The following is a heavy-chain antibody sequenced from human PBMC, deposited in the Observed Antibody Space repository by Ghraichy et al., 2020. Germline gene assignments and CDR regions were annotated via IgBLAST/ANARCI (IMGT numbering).Heavy chain of an antibody. CDR1: GFTFDDYA. V-gene: IGHV3-43*02. J-gene: IGHJ6*02. CDR2: ISGDGGST. Sequence: GGSLRLSCAASGFTFDDYAMHWVRQAPGKGLEWVSLISGDGGSTYYADSVKGRFTISRDNSKNSLYLQMNSLRTEDTALYYCAKDIGVVATTEGGYYYYYGMDVWGQGTTVTVSS. CDR3: AKDIGVVATTEGGYYYYYGMDV. D-gene: IGHD5-12*01.